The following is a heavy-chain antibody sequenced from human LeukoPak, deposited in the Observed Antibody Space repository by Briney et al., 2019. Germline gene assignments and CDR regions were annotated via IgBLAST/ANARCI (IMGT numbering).Heavy chain of an antibody. CDR1: GFTFSSYS. D-gene: IGHD3-3*01. V-gene: IGHV3-21*01. CDR2: ISSSSSYI. CDR3: AGVGSGYTYYMDV. Sequence: PGGSLRLSCAASGFTFSSYSMNWVRQAPGKGLEWVSSISSSSSYIYYADSVKGRFTISRDNAKNSLYLQMNSLRAEDTAVYYCAGVGSGYTYYMDVWGKGTTVTVSS. J-gene: IGHJ6*03.